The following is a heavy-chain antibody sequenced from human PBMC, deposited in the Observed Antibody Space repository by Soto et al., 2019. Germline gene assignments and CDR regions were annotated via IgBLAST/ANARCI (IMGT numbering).Heavy chain of an antibody. V-gene: IGHV4-31*03. CDR3: ARDKAGDYYDSSGYSQSYGMDV. CDR2: IYYSGST. D-gene: IGHD3-22*01. Sequence: SETLSVTCTVSGGSISSGGYYWSWIRQDPGKGLEWIGYIYYSGSTYYNPSLKSRVTISVDTSKNQFSLKLSSVTAADTAVYYCARDKAGDYYDSSGYSQSYGMDVWGQGTTVTVS. CDR1: GGSISSGGYY. J-gene: IGHJ6*02.